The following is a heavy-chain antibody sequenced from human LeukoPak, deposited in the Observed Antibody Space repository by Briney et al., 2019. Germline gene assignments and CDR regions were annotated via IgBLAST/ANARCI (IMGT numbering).Heavy chain of an antibody. D-gene: IGHD3-10*01. CDR3: AIERYYYGSGSYYPLSFDY. V-gene: IGHV1-69*06. CDR1: GGTFSSYA. CDR2: IIPIFGTA. J-gene: IGHJ4*02. Sequence: GASVKVSCKASGGTFSSYATSWVRQAPGQGLEWMGGIIPIFGTANYAQKFQGRVTITADKSTSTAYMELSSLRSEDTAVYYCAIERYYYGSGSYYPLSFDYWGQGTLVTVSS.